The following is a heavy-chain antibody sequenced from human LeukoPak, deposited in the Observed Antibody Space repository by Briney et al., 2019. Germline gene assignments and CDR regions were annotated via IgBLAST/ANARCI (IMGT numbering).Heavy chain of an antibody. J-gene: IGHJ6*02. CDR1: GGSISSGDYY. CDR2: IYYSGST. D-gene: IGHD3-10*01. CDR3: ALMVRGADGFGMDV. V-gene: IGHV4-30-4*01. Sequence: SETLSLTCTVSGGSISSGDYYWSWIRQPPGKGLEWIGYIYYSGSTYYNPSLKSRVTISVDTSKNQFSLKLSSVTAADTAVYYCALMVRGADGFGMDVWGQGTTVTVSS.